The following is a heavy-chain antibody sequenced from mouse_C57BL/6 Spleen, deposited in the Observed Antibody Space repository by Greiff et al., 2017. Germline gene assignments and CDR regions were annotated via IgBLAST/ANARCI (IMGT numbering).Heavy chain of an antibody. D-gene: IGHD1-1*02. J-gene: IGHJ1*03. V-gene: IGHV5-6*01. Sequence: EVKLVESGGDLVKPGGSLKLSCAASGFTFSSYGMSWVRQTPDKRLEWVATISSGGSYTYYPDSVKGRFTISRYNAKNTLYLQMSSLKSEDTAMYCCARQYYGLWYFDVWGTGTTVTVSS. CDR2: ISSGGSYT. CDR3: ARQYYGLWYFDV. CDR1: GFTFSSYG.